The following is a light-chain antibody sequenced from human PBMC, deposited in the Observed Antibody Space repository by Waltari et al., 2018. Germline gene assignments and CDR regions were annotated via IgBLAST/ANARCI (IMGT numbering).Light chain of an antibody. CDR3: LQYDTYSTWT. CDR2: KTS. CDR1: QSVSTW. Sequence: DIQMTQSPSTLSASVGDSVTITCRASQSVSTWLAWYQQKPGKAPKLLIFKTSNLESGVPSRFRGSGSGTEFTLTISSLQPDDSASYYCLQYDTYSTWTCGQGTRVEVK. V-gene: IGKV1-5*03. J-gene: IGKJ1*01.